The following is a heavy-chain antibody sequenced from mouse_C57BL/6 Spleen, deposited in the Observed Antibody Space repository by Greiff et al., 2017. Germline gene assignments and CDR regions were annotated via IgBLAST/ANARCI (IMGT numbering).Heavy chain of an antibody. D-gene: IGHD2-4*01. V-gene: IGHV1-52*01. CDR2: IDPSDSET. CDR3: ARAYYDYADYAMDY. J-gene: IGHJ4*01. CDR1: GYTFTSYW. Sequence: QVQLQQPGAELVRPGSSVKLSCKASGYTFTSYWMHWVKQRPIQGLEWIGNIDPSDSETHYNQKFKDKATLTVDKSSSTAYMQLSSLTSEDSAVYYCARAYYDYADYAMDYWGQGTSVTVSS.